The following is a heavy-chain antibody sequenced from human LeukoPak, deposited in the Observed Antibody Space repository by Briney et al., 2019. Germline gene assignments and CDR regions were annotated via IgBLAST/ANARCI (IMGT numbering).Heavy chain of an antibody. Sequence: PSQTLSLTCAISGDSVSSNSAAWNWIRQSPSRGLEWLGRTYYRSKWYNDYAVSVKSRITINPDTSKNQFSLQLNSVTPEDTAVYYCARDHGGYYDSSGTQVGYFDYWGQGTLVTVSS. CDR3: ARDHGGYYDSSGTQVGYFDY. D-gene: IGHD3-22*01. CDR1: GDSVSSNSAA. J-gene: IGHJ4*02. V-gene: IGHV6-1*01. CDR2: TYYRSKWYN.